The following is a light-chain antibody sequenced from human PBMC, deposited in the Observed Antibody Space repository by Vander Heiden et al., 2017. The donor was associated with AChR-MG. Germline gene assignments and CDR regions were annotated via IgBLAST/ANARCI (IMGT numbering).Light chain of an antibody. Sequence: QSVLTQPPSLSSTPGQKVTISCSGSSSNIGDNHVSWYPQVPGTAPKLLIYDSDKRPSGIPDRLSASKSGTSATLGITGLQTGDEAEYFYGAWDDSLSAVVFGGGTKLTVL. CDR3: GAWDDSLSAVV. J-gene: IGLJ3*02. CDR2: DSD. V-gene: IGLV1-51*01. CDR1: SSNIGDNH.